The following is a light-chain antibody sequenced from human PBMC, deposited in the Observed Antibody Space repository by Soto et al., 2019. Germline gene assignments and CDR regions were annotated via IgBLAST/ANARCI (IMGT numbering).Light chain of an antibody. Sequence: EIVLTQSPGTLSLSPGERPTLSCRASQSVSSVYLAWYQQKPGQAPRLLIYGGFNRATGIPDRFSATGSGTDFTLTMSRLEPADFEVYDCEQYGSSPTFGQGTRVEIK. V-gene: IGKV3-20*01. CDR2: GGF. CDR1: QSVSSVY. CDR3: EQYGSSPT. J-gene: IGKJ1*01.